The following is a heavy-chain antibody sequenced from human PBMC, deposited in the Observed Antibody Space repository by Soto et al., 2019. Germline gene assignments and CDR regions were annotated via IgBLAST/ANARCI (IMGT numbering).Heavy chain of an antibody. D-gene: IGHD3-22*01. J-gene: IGHJ4*02. CDR2: IYTSGST. Sequence: PSETLSLTCTVSGGSISSYYWSWIRQPAGKGLEWIGRIYTSGSTNYNPSLKSRVTMSVDTSKNQFSLKLSSVTAADTAVYYCARAYYDSSGYYYNNFDYWGQGTLVTVSS. V-gene: IGHV4-4*07. CDR1: GGSISSYY. CDR3: ARAYYDSSGYYYNNFDY.